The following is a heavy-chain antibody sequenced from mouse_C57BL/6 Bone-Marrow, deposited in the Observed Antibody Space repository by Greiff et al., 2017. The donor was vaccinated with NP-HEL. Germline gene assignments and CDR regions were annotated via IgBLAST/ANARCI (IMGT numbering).Heavy chain of an antibody. Sequence: QVHVKQSDAKLVKPGASVKISCKVSGYTFTDHTIHWMKQRPEQGLEWIGYIYPRDGSTKYNEKFKGKATLTADKSSSTAYMQLNSLTSEDSAVYFCLYYDCRDFDYWGQGTTLTVSS. CDR2: IYPRDGST. CDR1: GYTFTDHT. J-gene: IGHJ2*01. D-gene: IGHD2-4*01. CDR3: LYYDCRDFDY. V-gene: IGHV1-78*01.